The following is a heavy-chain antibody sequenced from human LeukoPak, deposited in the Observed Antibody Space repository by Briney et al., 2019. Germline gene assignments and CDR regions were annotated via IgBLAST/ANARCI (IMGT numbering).Heavy chain of an antibody. CDR2: IYPGDSDT. CDR1: GSTFSSYW. Sequence: GESLKISCKASGSTFSSYWIGWVRQMPGKDLELMGIIYPGDSDTRYSPSFQGQVTISADKSINTAYVQWSSLKAPDTAIYYCARLQWELPDYWGQGTLVTVSS. D-gene: IGHD1-26*01. V-gene: IGHV5-51*01. CDR3: ARLQWELPDY. J-gene: IGHJ4*02.